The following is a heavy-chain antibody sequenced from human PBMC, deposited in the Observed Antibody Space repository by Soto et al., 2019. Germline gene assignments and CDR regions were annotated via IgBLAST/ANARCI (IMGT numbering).Heavy chain of an antibody. D-gene: IGHD3-22*01. Sequence: PSETLSLTCTVSGGSVSSGSCYWSWIRQPPGKGLEWIGYIYRSGTTNYNPSLKSRVTISVDTSKSQFSLKLTSVTAADTAVYYCARGEIFYDGSGYQSFYFDYWGQGTLVTVSS. CDR1: GGSVSSGSCY. CDR3: ARGEIFYDGSGYQSFYFDY. J-gene: IGHJ4*02. CDR2: IYRSGTT. V-gene: IGHV4-61*01.